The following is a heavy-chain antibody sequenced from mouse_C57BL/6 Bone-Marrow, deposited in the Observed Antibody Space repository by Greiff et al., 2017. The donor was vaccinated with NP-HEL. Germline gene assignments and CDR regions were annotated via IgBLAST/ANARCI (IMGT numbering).Heavy chain of an antibody. D-gene: IGHD1-1*01. CDR3: ARRGSSFAWFAY. V-gene: IGHV1-69*01. Sequence: QVQLQQPGAELVMPGASVKLSCKASGYTFTSYWMHWVKQRPGQGLEWIGEIDPSDSYTNYNQKFKGKSTLTVDKSSSTAYMQLSSLTSADSAVYYCARRGSSFAWFAYWGQGTLVTVSA. J-gene: IGHJ3*01. CDR1: GYTFTSYW. CDR2: IDPSDSYT.